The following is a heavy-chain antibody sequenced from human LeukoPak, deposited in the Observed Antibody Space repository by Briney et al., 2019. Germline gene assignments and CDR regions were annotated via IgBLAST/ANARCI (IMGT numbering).Heavy chain of an antibody. Sequence: ASVKVSCKASGGTFSSYAISWVRQAPGQGLEWMGGLIPIFGTANYAQKFQGRVTITADESTSTAYMELSSLRSEDSAVYYCASGYCSGGSCVSSDYWGQGTLVTVSS. V-gene: IGHV1-69*13. CDR3: ASGYCSGGSCVSSDY. CDR2: LIPIFGTA. CDR1: GGTFSSYA. J-gene: IGHJ4*02. D-gene: IGHD2-15*01.